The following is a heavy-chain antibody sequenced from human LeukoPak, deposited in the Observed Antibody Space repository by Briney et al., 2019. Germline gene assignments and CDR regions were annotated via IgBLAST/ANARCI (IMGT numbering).Heavy chain of an antibody. CDR3: ARAPPIWDYMDV. D-gene: IGHD3-9*01. CDR2: INPNSGGT. J-gene: IGHJ6*03. Sequence: ASVTVSCKASGYTFTGYYMHWVRQAPGQGLEWMGWINPNSGGTNYAQEFQGRVTMTRDTSISTAYMELSRLRSDDTAVYYCARAPPIWDYMDVWGKGTTVTVSS. V-gene: IGHV1-2*02. CDR1: GYTFTGYY.